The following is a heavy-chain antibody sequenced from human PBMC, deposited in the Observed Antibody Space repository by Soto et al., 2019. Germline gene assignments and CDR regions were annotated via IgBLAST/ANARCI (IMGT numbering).Heavy chain of an antibody. CDR2: IHENGGGT. J-gene: IGHJ6*02. CDR1: GFNFRNYA. V-gene: IGHV3-23*01. D-gene: IGHD2-2*01. Sequence: GGSLRLSCAASGFNFRNYAMTWVRQAPGKGLEWVSSIHENGGGTYYADSVKGRFTISRDDSGNTLFLEMYSLRAEDTAVYYCARYIPGVRYYGMDVWGQGTTVTVSS. CDR3: ARYIPGVRYYGMDV.